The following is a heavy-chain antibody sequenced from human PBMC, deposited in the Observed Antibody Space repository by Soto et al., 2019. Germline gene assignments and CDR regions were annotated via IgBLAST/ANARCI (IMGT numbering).Heavy chain of an antibody. CDR2: VSFDGSNS. J-gene: IGHJ6*02. Sequence: QVQLVGSGGGVVQPGRSLRLSCAASGFTFSNYAMHWVRQAPGKGLDWVAVVSFDGSNSYYADSVKGRFTISRDNSKNTLFLQMNSLRPEDTAVYFCARPIVPAIQNHPYYYYGLDVWGQGTTVTVSS. CDR1: GFTFSNYA. V-gene: IGHV3-30-3*01. CDR3: ARPIVPAIQNHPYYYYGLDV. D-gene: IGHD2-2*01.